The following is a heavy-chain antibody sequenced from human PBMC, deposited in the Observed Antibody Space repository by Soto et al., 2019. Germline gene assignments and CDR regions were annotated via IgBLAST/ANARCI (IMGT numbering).Heavy chain of an antibody. D-gene: IGHD1-26*01. CDR2: ISGSGGST. Sequence: HPGGSLRLSCAASGFTFSSYAMSWVRQAPGKGLEWVSAISGSGGSTYYADSVKGRFTISRDNSKNTLYLQMNSLRAEDTAVYYCASYLIAVGATSPFDYWGQGTLVTVSS. J-gene: IGHJ4*02. CDR1: GFTFSSYA. CDR3: ASYLIAVGATSPFDY. V-gene: IGHV3-23*01.